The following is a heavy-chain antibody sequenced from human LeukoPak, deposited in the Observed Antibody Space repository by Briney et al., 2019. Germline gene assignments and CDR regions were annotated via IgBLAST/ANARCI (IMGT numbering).Heavy chain of an antibody. CDR2: IWYDGGNK. Sequence: GGSLRLSCAASGFTFSSYGMRWVRQAPGKGLEWVAVIWYDGGNKYYADSVKGRFTISRDNSKNTLYLQMNSLRAEDTAVYYCARDLCSSTSCYDYYYYGMDVWGKGTTVTVYS. CDR1: GFTFSSYG. CDR3: ARDLCSSTSCYDYYYYGMDV. V-gene: IGHV3-33*01. D-gene: IGHD2-2*01. J-gene: IGHJ6*04.